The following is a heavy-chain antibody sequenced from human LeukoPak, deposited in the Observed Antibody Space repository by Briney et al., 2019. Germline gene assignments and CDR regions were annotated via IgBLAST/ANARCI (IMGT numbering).Heavy chain of an antibody. CDR2: ISGSGGST. Sequence: GGSLRLSCAASGFTFSSYAMSWVRQAPGKGLEWVSAISGSGGSTYYADSVKGRFTISRDNSKNTLYLQMNSLRAEDTAVYYCARDGGYSGSYGGTYYFDYWGQGTLVTVSS. D-gene: IGHD1-26*01. CDR3: ARDGGYSGSYGGTYYFDY. V-gene: IGHV3-23*01. CDR1: GFTFSSYA. J-gene: IGHJ4*02.